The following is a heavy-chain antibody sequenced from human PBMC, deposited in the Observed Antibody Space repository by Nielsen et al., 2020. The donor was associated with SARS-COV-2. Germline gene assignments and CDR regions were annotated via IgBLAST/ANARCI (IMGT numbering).Heavy chain of an antibody. D-gene: IGHD6-19*01. CDR1: GGSVSSGSYY. CDR2: IYYSGST. CDR3: ARDVSSGWYYFDY. J-gene: IGHJ4*02. Sequence: GSLRLSCTVSGGSVSSGSYYWSWIRQPPGKGLEWIGYIYYSGSTNYNPSLKSRVTISVDTSKNQFSLKLSSVTAADTAVYYCARDVSSGWYYFDYWGQGTLVTVSS. V-gene: IGHV4-61*01.